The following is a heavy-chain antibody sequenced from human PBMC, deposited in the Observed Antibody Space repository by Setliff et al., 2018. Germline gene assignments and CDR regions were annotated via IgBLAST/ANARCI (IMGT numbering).Heavy chain of an antibody. Sequence: ASVKVSCKTSAYTFSGYYIHWVRQAPGQGLQWMGWINPNIGDTNYAPKFQGRVTMTRDTSIKTAYLEVNGLTSDDTAVYYCVTPFCAGATCPPSWGQGTQVTVPQ. CDR3: VTPFCAGATCPPS. J-gene: IGHJ4*02. V-gene: IGHV1-2*02. CDR1: AYTFSGYY. CDR2: INPNIGDT. D-gene: IGHD2-21*01.